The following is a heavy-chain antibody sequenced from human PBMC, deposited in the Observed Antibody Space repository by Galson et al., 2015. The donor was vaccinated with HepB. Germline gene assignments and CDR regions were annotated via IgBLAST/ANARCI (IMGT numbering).Heavy chain of an antibody. CDR2: TRNKANSYTT. Sequence: SLRLSCAGSGFTFSDHYMDWVRQPPGKGLEWVGRTRNKANSYTTVYAASVKDRFTISRDDSKNSLYLQMNSLKTEDTAVYYCARALRYSGRSYDDYWGQGTLVTVSS. CDR3: ARALRYSGRSYDDY. D-gene: IGHD1-26*01. V-gene: IGHV3-72*01. CDR1: GFTFSDHY. J-gene: IGHJ4*02.